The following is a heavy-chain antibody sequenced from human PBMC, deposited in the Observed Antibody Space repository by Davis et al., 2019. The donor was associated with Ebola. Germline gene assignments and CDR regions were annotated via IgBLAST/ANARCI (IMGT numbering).Heavy chain of an antibody. Sequence: GGSLRLSCAASGFVFSNYVMSWVRRAPGKGLEWVSTLGTSADTYYADSVKGRFTISRDNAKNSLFLQMNSLRDEDTAVYYCARDGYSNDWGDYWGQGTLVTVSS. J-gene: IGHJ4*02. V-gene: IGHV3-69-1*01. CDR2: LGTSADT. CDR3: ARDGYSNDWGDY. D-gene: IGHD6-19*01. CDR1: GFVFSNYV.